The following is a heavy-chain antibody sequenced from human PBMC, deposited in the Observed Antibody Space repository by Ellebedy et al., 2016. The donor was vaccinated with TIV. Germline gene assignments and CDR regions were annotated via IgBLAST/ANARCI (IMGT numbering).Heavy chain of an antibody. CDR3: ARGRYSGYDYSDY. CDR1: GDTSATSG. Sequence: AASVKVSCKASGDTSATSGFSWMRQAPGQGLEWMGWISAYSDKTNYAQKFQGRVTLTTDKSTVTAHMELRSLTSDDTAVYYCARGRYSGYDYSDYWGQGTLVTVSS. J-gene: IGHJ4*02. CDR2: ISAYSDKT. V-gene: IGHV1-18*04. D-gene: IGHD5-12*01.